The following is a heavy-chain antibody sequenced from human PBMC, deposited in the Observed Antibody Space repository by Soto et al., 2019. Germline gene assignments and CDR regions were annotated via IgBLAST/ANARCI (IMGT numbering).Heavy chain of an antibody. V-gene: IGHV1-69*05. CDR2: IIPTFGTV. D-gene: IGHD3-16*01. J-gene: IGHJ3*02. CDR3: AAIRGEYRLGGAIDI. CDR1: GGTLTNHA. Sequence: QVHLVQSGAELKKPGSSVKLSCKTSGGTLTNHAIIWVRQAPGQRLLWMGGIIPTFGTVNYSLKFQVRLTXPXAXKXXTASMELTYLRPEDTAVYYCAAIRGEYRLGGAIDIWGQGTVVTVSA.